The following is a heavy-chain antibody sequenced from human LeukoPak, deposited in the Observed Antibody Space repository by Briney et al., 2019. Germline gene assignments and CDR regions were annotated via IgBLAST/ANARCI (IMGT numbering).Heavy chain of an antibody. D-gene: IGHD3-10*01. CDR1: GFTWCDFW. V-gene: IGHV3-7*01. J-gene: IGHJ4*02. Sequence: GGSLRLSCTAAGFTWCDFWMIWVPQAPGKGLEWGANIKQDGSKKDYLDPGRGRFTIARDDAKKSLFLEMNSLRVEDTAMYFCARVEFGEYSNCFDKWGQGTLVTVSA. CDR3: ARVEFGEYSNCFDK. CDR2: IKQDGSKK.